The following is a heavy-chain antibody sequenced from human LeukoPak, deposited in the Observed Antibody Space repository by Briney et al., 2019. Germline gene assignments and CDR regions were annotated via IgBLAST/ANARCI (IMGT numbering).Heavy chain of an antibody. J-gene: IGHJ6*03. V-gene: IGHV1-18*01. CDR3: ARGPPYYYMDV. CDR2: ISAYNGNT. CDR1: GYAFTSYG. Sequence: ASVTVSCKAAGYAFTSYGITWVRQAPGQGLEWMGWISAYNGNTNYAQKLQGRVTMTTDTSTSTAYMELRSLRSDDTAVYYCARGPPYYYMDVWGKGTTVTVSS.